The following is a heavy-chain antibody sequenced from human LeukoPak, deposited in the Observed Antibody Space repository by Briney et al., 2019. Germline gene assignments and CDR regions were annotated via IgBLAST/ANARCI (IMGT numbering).Heavy chain of an antibody. D-gene: IGHD6-19*01. Sequence: GGSLRLSCAASGFTFSSYAMSWVRQAPGKGLEWVSGISGSGENTYYVDSVKGRFTISRDNSKNTLYLQMTNLRVEDTAVYFCAQDRFVSSGRDDYWGHGTLVTVSS. CDR3: AQDRFVSSGRDDY. V-gene: IGHV3-23*01. J-gene: IGHJ4*01. CDR1: GFTFSSYA. CDR2: ISGSGENT.